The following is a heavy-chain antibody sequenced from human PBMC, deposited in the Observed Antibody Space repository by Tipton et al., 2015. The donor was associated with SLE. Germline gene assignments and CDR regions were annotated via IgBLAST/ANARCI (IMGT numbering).Heavy chain of an antibody. J-gene: IGHJ2*01. CDR3: ARENFDL. V-gene: IGHV3-30*04. CDR1: GFTFSSYA. CDR2: ISYDGSNK. Sequence: AVSGFTFSSYAMHWVRQAPGKGLEWVAVISYDGSNKYYADSVKGRFTISRDNSKNTLYLQMKSLRAEDTAVYYCARENFDLWGRGTLVTVSS.